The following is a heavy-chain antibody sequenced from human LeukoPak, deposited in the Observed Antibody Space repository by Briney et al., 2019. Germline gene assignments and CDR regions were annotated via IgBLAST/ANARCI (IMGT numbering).Heavy chain of an antibody. CDR3: ARLVRYPYYYMDV. J-gene: IGHJ6*03. CDR2: IYYSGST. Sequence: SETLSLTCTVSGGSISSHYWSWIRQPPGKGLEWIGYIYYSGSTNYNPSLKSRVTISVDTSKNQFSLKLSSVTAADTAVYYCARLVRYPYYYMDVWGKGTTVTVSS. CDR1: GGSISSHY. D-gene: IGHD3-9*01. V-gene: IGHV4-59*11.